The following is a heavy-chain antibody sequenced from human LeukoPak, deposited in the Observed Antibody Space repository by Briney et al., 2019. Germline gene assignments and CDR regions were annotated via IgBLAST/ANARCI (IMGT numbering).Heavy chain of an antibody. J-gene: IGHJ4*02. Sequence: GGSLRLSCAASGFTFSSYTMNWVRQAPGKGLEWVSSISSSSTYIYYADSVKGRFTISRDNAKNSLYLQMNSLRAEDTAVYYCATMNLRYFDYWGQGTLVTVSS. CDR3: ATMNLRYFDY. V-gene: IGHV3-21*01. CDR1: GFTFSSYT. CDR2: ISSSSTYI.